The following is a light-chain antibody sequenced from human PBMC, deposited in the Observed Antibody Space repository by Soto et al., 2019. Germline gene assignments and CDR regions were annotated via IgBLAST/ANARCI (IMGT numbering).Light chain of an antibody. Sequence: EIVLTQSPGTLTLSPGETVTLSCRASQSINSGYVAWYKQKPGQAPSLFIYGATSRDTVIPDRFSGSGSGTDFTLSISSLEPEDVAVYYCQQYASGPYTLGQGTKLEIK. J-gene: IGKJ2*01. CDR2: GAT. CDR1: QSINSGY. V-gene: IGKV3-20*01. CDR3: QQYASGPYT.